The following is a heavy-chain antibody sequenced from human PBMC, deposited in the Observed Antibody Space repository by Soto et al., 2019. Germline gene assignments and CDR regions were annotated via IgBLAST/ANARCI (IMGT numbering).Heavy chain of an antibody. CDR2: IIPVFGTI. V-gene: IGHV1-69*13. Sequence: SVKVSCKAYGGTFDSFGIKWVRQAPGQGLEWVGGIIPVFGTINYAQKFRGRVTITADASTSTSYMELSSLRSDDTAVYYCAIENWGPGGHYFDYWGQGTLVTVSS. J-gene: IGHJ4*02. CDR3: AIENWGPGGHYFDY. CDR1: GGTFDSFG. D-gene: IGHD7-27*01.